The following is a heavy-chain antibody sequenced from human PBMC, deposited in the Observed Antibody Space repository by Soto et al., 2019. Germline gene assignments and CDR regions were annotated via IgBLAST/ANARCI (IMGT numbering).Heavy chain of an antibody. D-gene: IGHD3-16*01. J-gene: IGHJ6*02. Sequence: QVQLVESGGGLVKPGGSLRLSCAASGFTFSDYYMSWIRQAPGKGLEWVSYISSSGSTIYYADSVKGRFTISRDNAKNSLYLEMHNRRAEDTAVYYGARDYVASLYGMDVLGQGTTVTGS. CDR3: ARDYVASLYGMDV. CDR2: ISSSGSTI. V-gene: IGHV3-11*01. CDR1: GFTFSDYY.